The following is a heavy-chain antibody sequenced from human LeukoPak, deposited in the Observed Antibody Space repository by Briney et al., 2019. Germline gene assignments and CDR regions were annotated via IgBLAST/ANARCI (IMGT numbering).Heavy chain of an antibody. CDR2: INHSGST. V-gene: IGHV4-34*01. CDR3: ARRPSHSSSWYIDY. D-gene: IGHD6-13*01. CDR1: GGSFSGYY. J-gene: IGHJ4*02. Sequence: PSETLSLTCAVYGGSFSGYYWSWIRQPPGKGLEWIGEINHSGSTNYNPSLKSRVTISVDTSKNQFSLKLSSVTAADTVVYYCARRPSHSSSWYIDYWGQGTLVTVSS.